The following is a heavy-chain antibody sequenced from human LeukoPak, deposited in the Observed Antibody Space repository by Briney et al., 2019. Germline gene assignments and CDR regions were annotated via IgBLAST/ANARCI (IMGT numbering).Heavy chain of an antibody. V-gene: IGHV4-30-4*08. J-gene: IGHJ4*02. D-gene: IGHD3-3*01. CDR1: GGSISSGGYY. CDR3: ARGNFWSGYIDY. CDR2: IYYSGST. Sequence: SQTLSLTCTVSGGSISSGGYYWSWIRQHPGKGLEWIGYIYYSGSTYYNPSLKSRVTISVDTSKNQFSLKLSSVTAADTAVYYCARGNFWSGYIDYWGQGTLVTVSS.